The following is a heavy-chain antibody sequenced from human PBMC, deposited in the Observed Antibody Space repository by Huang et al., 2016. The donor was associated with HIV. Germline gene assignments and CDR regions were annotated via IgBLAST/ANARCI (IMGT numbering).Heavy chain of an antibody. V-gene: IGHV3-30*18. D-gene: IGHD3-9*01. Sequence: VQLVESGGGVVKPGRSLRLSCVASKFTFSDFAMHWVRQAPGKGLEWVAVMSYDGSFKSYADSVKGRFPISRDKSKKIVYLLMNSLRPGDTAVYYCAKEFDILTGYYPSGSDYWGQGTLVTVSS. J-gene: IGHJ4*02. CDR3: AKEFDILTGYYPSGSDY. CDR1: KFTFSDFA. CDR2: MSYDGSFK.